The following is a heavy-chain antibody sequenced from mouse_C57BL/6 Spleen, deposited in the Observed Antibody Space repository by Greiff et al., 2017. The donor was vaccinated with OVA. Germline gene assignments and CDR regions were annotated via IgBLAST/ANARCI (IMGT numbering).Heavy chain of an antibody. CDR2: FTMYSDAT. J-gene: IGHJ4*01. CDR3: ARGYDYDDAMDY. V-gene: IGHV1-49*01. D-gene: IGHD2-4*01. CDR1: YFAFMASA. Sequence: LQESGAELVRPGSSVKLSCKDSYFAFMASAMHWVKQRPGHGLEWIGSFTMYSDATAYSENFKGKATLTANTSSRTAYMELSSLTSEVSAVYYCARGYDYDDAMDYWGQGTSVTVSS.